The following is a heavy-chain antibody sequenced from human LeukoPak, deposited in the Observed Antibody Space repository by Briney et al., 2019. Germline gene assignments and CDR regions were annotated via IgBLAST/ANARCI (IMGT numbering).Heavy chain of an antibody. Sequence: SETLSLTCTVSGGSVSSGSYYWSWIRQPPGKGLEWIGYIYYSGSTNYNPSLKSRVSMSLGTSKNQVSLKLSSVTAADTAVYYCAREGGPYRPLDYSGQGTLVTVAS. CDR2: IYYSGST. J-gene: IGHJ4*02. CDR1: GGSVSSGSYY. V-gene: IGHV4-61*01. CDR3: AREGGPYRPLDY.